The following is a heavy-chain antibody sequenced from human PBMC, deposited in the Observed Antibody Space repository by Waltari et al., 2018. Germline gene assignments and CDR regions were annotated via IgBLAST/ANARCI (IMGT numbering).Heavy chain of an antibody. D-gene: IGHD1-26*01. V-gene: IGHV3-30-3*01. CDR1: GFTFSSYA. Sequence: QVQLVESGGGVVQPGRSLRLSCAASGFTFSSYAMHWVRQAPGKGLEGVAFISYDGSNKYYADSVKGRFTISRDNSKNTLYLQMNSLRAEDTAVYYCARDVGRRIYWGQGTLVTVSS. CDR2: ISYDGSNK. J-gene: IGHJ4*02. CDR3: ARDVGRRIY.